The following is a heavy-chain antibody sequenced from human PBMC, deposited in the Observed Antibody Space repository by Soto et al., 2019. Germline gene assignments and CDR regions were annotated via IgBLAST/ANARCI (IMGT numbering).Heavy chain of an antibody. CDR2: ISSSSSYI. CDR1: RFTFSSYS. Sequence: EGSLRLSCAASRFTFSSYSMNWVRQAPGKGLEWVSSISSSSSYIYYADSVKGRFTISRDNAKNSLYLQMNSLRAEDTAVYYCARASGSYSAPDWGQGTLVTVSS. J-gene: IGHJ4*02. V-gene: IGHV3-21*01. D-gene: IGHD1-26*01. CDR3: ARASGSYSAPD.